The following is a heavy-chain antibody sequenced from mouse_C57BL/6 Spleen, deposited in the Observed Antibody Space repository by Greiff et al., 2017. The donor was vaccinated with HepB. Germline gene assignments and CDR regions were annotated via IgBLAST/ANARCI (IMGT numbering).Heavy chain of an antibody. CDR2: IYPRSGNT. D-gene: IGHD2-5*01. J-gene: IGHJ4*01. CDR1: GYTFTSYG. Sequence: VQLQQSGAELARPGASVKLSCKASGYTFTSYGISWVKQRTGQGLEWIGEIYPRSGNTYYNEKFKGKATLTADKSSSTAYMELRSLTSEDSAVYFCASSYYSNYEGAMDYWGQGTSVTVSS. CDR3: ASSYYSNYEGAMDY. V-gene: IGHV1-81*01.